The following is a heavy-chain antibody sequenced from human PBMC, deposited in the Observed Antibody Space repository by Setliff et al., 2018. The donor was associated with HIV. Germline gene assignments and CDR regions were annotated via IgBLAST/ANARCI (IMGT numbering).Heavy chain of an antibody. Sequence: ASVKVSCKASGYTFTGYYVHWVRQAPGQGLEWMGWINPQSGGTHFAQKSEGRVTMTMDTSISTDYMELKTLRSDDTAVYCCARGRTNYHFRSGYPVDALDIWGQGTMVTVS. D-gene: IGHD3-3*01. J-gene: IGHJ3*02. CDR2: INPQSGGT. CDR3: ARGRTNYHFRSGYPVDALDI. V-gene: IGHV1-2*02. CDR1: GYTFTGYY.